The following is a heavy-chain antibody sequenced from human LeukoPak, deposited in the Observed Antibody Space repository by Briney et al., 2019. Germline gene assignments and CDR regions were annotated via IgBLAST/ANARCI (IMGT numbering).Heavy chain of an antibody. D-gene: IGHD3-10*01. J-gene: IGHJ6*03. CDR2: INPNSGGT. CDR1: GYTFTGYY. CDR3: ARGPRITLVRGGQWYHYMDV. V-gene: IGHV1-2*02. Sequence: ASVKVSCKASGYTFTGYYMHWVRQAPGQGLEWMGWINPNSGGTNYAQKFQGRVTMTTDTSTSTAYMELRRLRSDDTAVYYCARGPRITLVRGGQWYHYMDVWGKGTTVTISS.